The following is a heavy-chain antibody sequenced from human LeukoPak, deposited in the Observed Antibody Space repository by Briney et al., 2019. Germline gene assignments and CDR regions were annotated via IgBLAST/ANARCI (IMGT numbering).Heavy chain of an antibody. V-gene: IGHV4-34*01. D-gene: IGHD6-13*01. CDR1: GGSFSGYY. CDR2: INHSGST. J-gene: IGHJ3*02. Sequence: SHTLSLTCAVYGGSFSGYYWSWIRHPPGKGLEWIGEINHSGSTNYNPSLKSRVTISVDTSKNQFSLKLSSVTAADTAVYYCARGRGSSWYTFDIWGQGTMVTVSS. CDR3: ARGRGSSWYTFDI.